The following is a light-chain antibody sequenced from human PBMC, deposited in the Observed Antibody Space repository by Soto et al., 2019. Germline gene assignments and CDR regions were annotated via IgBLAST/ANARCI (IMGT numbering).Light chain of an antibody. CDR3: QSYDSSLSGAV. V-gene: IGLV1-40*01. CDR1: SSNIGAGYD. CDR2: DNS. J-gene: IGLJ7*01. Sequence: QLVLTQPPSVSGAPGQRVTISCTGSSSNIGAGYDVHWYQQLPGTAPKLLIYDNSNWPSGVPDRFSGSKSGTSASLAITGLQAEDEADYYCQSYDSSLSGAVFGGGTQLTVL.